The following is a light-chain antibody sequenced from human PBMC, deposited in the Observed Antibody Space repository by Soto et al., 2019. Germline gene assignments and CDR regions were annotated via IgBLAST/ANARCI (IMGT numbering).Light chain of an antibody. CDR1: SSDIGGYNS. Sequence: QSALTQPASVSGSPGQSITISCTGTSSDIGGYNSVSWYQQHPDKAPQLLIYDVSYRPSGISSRFSGSKSGATASLTISGLQAEDEADYYCSSYASTTSRVFGGGTKVTV. CDR3: SSYASTTSRV. J-gene: IGLJ2*01. V-gene: IGLV2-14*01. CDR2: DVS.